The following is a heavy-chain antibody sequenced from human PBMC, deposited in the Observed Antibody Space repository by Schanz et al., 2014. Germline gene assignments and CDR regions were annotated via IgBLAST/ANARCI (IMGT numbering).Heavy chain of an antibody. V-gene: IGHV1-46*03. CDR2: INPSGGGT. J-gene: IGHJ4*02. CDR1: GYTFVSYS. CDR3: ATTPTAYCSDTSCLGTPFDY. Sequence: VKLVQSGAEAKKPGASVKVSCKASGYTFVSYSMHWVRQAPGQGLEWMGIINPSGGGTSYALRFQDRVTVTRDTSRSTVYMELSSLRSEDTAVYYCATTPTAYCSDTSCLGTPFDYWGQGTLVTVSS. D-gene: IGHD2-2*01.